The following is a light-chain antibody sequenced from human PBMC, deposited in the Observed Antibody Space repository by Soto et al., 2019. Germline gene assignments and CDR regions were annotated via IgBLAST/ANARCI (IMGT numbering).Light chain of an antibody. J-gene: IGLJ2*01. CDR1: SSDVGGYNY. CDR2: DVS. V-gene: IGLV2-14*01. Sequence: QSALTQPASVSGSPGQSITISCTATSSDVGGYNYVSWYQQHPGKAPKLMIYDVSNRPSGVSNRFSGSKSGNTASLTISGLQAEDEAEYYCSSYTSSSSVVFGGGTKLTVL. CDR3: SSYTSSSSVV.